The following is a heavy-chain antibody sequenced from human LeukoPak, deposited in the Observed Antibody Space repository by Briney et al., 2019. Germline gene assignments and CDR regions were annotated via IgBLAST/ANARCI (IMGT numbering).Heavy chain of an antibody. Sequence: ASVKVSCTTSGYTFATYFMHWVRQAAGQGLEWMGYIKPNSGVTNYAQKFRGRVTMTWDTSISTAYIELSGLTSDDTAIYYCARPTYCGSNCYFNFDYWGQGTLVTVSS. CDR3: ARPTYCGSNCYFNFDY. D-gene: IGHD2-21*02. CDR1: GYTFATYF. J-gene: IGHJ4*02. CDR2: IKPNSGVT. V-gene: IGHV1-2*02.